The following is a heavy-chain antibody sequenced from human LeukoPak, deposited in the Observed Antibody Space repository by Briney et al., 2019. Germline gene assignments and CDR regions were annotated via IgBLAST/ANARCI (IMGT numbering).Heavy chain of an antibody. J-gene: IGHJ6*02. CDR3: AKGLCSTSCYSVPDHV. CDR2: ISGSGGST. V-gene: IGHV3-23*01. Sequence: GGSLRLSCAASGFTFSSYAMGWVRQAPGKGLEWVSAISGSGGSTFYADSVKGRFTISRDNSKNTLYLQMNSLRAEDTAVYYCAKGLCSTSCYSVPDHVWGQGTTVTVSS. D-gene: IGHD2-2*01. CDR1: GFTFSSYA.